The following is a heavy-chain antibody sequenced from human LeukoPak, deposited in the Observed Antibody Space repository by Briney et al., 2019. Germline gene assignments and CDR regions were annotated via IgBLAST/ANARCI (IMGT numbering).Heavy chain of an antibody. J-gene: IGHJ5*02. Sequence: GRSLRLPCAASGFTFDDYAMHWVRQAPGKGLEWVSGISWNSGSIGCADSVKGRFTISRDNAKNSLYLQMNSLRAEDTALYYCAKEVAAPGWFDPWGQGTLVTVSS. CDR3: AKEVAAPGWFDP. V-gene: IGHV3-9*01. CDR2: ISWNSGSI. D-gene: IGHD6-13*01. CDR1: GFTFDDYA.